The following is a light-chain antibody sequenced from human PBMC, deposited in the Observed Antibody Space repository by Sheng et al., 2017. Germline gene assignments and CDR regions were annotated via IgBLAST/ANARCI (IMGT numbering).Light chain of an antibody. CDR3: QHYENWPYS. CDR2: GAS. CDR1: QSVSIN. Sequence: IVMTQSPAALSVSPGERATLSCRASQSVSINLAWYQQKPGQAPRLLIYGASTRPTGIPARFSGSGSGTEFTLTISSLQSEDFAVYYCQHYENWPYSFGRGPSWRSN. V-gene: IGKV3-15*01. J-gene: IGKJ2*03.